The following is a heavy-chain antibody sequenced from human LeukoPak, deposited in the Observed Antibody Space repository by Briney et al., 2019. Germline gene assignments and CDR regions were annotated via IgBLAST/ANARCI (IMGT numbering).Heavy chain of an antibody. J-gene: IGHJ3*02. Sequence: PGGSLRLSCEASGFTFGRSAMTWVRQTPGKGLEWFSSISSSGNTYYADSVKGRFTISRDNSKNLVNLQMNSLRAEDTAVYYCARERRYYYDSSGYSGAFDIWGQGTMVTVSS. V-gene: IGHV3-23*01. CDR3: ARERRYYYDSSGYSGAFDI. CDR1: GFTFGRSA. CDR2: ISSSGNT. D-gene: IGHD3-22*01.